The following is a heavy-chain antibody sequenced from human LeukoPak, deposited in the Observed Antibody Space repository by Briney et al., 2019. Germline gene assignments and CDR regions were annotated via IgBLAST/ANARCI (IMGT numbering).Heavy chain of an antibody. CDR3: ARGTNDFWSVSYYMDV. J-gene: IGHJ6*03. CDR1: GGTFSSYA. Sequence: GASVKVSCKASGGTFSSYAISWVRQAPGQGLEWMGGIIPIFGTANYAQKFQGRVTITADESTSTAYMEPSSLRSEDTAVYYCARGTNDFWSVSYYMDVWGKGTTVTVSS. CDR2: IIPIFGTA. D-gene: IGHD3-3*01. V-gene: IGHV1-69*13.